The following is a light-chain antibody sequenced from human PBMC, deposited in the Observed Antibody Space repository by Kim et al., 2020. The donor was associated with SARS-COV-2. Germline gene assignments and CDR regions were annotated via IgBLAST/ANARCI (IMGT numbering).Light chain of an antibody. CDR2: GAS. CDR3: QKYGPSLWT. J-gene: IGKJ1*01. CDR1: QSVSSSH. V-gene: IGKV3-20*01. Sequence: EIVLMQSPATLSLSPGERGSLSCRASQSVSSSHIAWYQQKPGRAPRLIIYGASIRATGIPDRFSGSGSGTDFTLTISRLEPEDFAVYFCQKYGPSLWTFGQGTKLEI.